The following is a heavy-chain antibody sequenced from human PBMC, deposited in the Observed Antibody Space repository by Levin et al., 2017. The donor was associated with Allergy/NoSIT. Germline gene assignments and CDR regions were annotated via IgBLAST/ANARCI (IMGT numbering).Heavy chain of an antibody. CDR1: GGSITSNSYY. Sequence: SETLSLTCTVSGGSITSNSYYWGWIRQPPGKGLEWIGNIDHRGGTYYNPSLKSRVTMSVDTSKNRFSLKLTSVTAADSAVYYCACYTYLYTSGSYFYDYWGQGTLVTVSS. D-gene: IGHD3-10*01. V-gene: IGHV4-39*01. CDR3: ACYTYLYTSGSYFYDY. J-gene: IGHJ4*02. CDR2: IDHRGGT.